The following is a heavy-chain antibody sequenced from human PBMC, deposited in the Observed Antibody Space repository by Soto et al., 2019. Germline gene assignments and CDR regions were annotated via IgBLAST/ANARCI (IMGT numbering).Heavy chain of an antibody. Sequence: QVTLKESGPALVKPPEPLTLTCTVSGFSLTTGKMGVSWIRQPPGKALEWLAHIFSDNERSYSTPLQGRLTISKDTSGSQVVLSMTNVDPVDTATYYCARMKVDSYQFYYAMDVWGQGTTVTVSS. CDR3: ARMKVDSYQFYYAMDV. V-gene: IGHV2-26*01. J-gene: IGHJ6*02. CDR1: GFSLTTGKMG. CDR2: IFSDNER. D-gene: IGHD3-9*01.